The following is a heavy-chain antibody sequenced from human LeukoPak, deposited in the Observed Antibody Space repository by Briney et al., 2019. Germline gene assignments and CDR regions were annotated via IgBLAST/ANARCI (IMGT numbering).Heavy chain of an antibody. J-gene: IGHJ4*02. Sequence: PGGSLRLSCAASGFTFSSYAMSWVHQAPGKGLEWVSAISGSGGSTYYADSVKGRFTISRDNSKNTLYLQMNSLRAEDTAVYYCAKRGQQQLVRDYWGQGTLVTVSS. D-gene: IGHD6-13*01. CDR2: ISGSGGST. CDR3: AKRGQQQLVRDY. V-gene: IGHV3-23*01. CDR1: GFTFSSYA.